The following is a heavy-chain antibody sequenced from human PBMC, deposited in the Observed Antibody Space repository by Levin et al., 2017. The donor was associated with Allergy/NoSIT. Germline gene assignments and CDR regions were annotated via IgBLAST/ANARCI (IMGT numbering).Heavy chain of an antibody. V-gene: IGHV1-2*02. Sequence: PGGSLRLSCKASGYMFTGYYSHWVRQAPGQGLEWMGWINPKSGGTYSAQNFQGRVTLTRDTSISTANMELSRLKSDDTALYYCVRGGPFSAFDIWGQGTMVTVSS. CDR3: VRGGPFSAFDI. CDR2: INPKSGGT. J-gene: IGHJ3*02. D-gene: IGHD3-16*01. CDR1: GYMFTGYY.